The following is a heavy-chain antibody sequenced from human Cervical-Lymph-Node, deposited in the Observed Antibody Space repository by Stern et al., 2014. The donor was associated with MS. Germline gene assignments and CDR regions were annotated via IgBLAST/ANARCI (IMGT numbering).Heavy chain of an antibody. CDR1: GVTFSSNA. J-gene: IGHJ6*02. D-gene: IGHD2-15*01. V-gene: IGHV1-69*01. CDR3: ARRRCSGINCFYGMDV. CDR2: SIPIFATA. Sequence: VQLVQSGAEVKKPGSSVRVSCQASGVTFSSNAITWVRQPPGQGLEWMGGSIPIFATANYAQKFQGRVTITADESTNIAYMELSSLRSEDTAVYYCARRRCSGINCFYGMDVWGQGTPVTVSS.